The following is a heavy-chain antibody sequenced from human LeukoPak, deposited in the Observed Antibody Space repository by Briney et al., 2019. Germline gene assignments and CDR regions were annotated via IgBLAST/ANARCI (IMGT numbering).Heavy chain of an antibody. V-gene: IGHV4-59*01. Sequence: SETLSLTCTVSGGSISSYYWSWIRQPPGKGLEWIGYIYYSGSTNYNPSLKSRVTISVDTSKNQFSLKLSSVTAADTAVYYCARVYSGSSNFDYWGQGTLVTVSS. CDR2: IYYSGST. J-gene: IGHJ4*02. D-gene: IGHD1-26*01. CDR3: ARVYSGSSNFDY. CDR1: GGSISSYY.